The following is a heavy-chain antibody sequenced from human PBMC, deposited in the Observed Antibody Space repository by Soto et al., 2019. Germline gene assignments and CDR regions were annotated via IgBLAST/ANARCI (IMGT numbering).Heavy chain of an antibody. CDR3: ARLLGITGTSSFDY. D-gene: IGHD1-20*01. CDR2: IYYSGST. Sequence: PSETLSLTCTVSGGSISSYYWSWIRQPPGKGLEWIGYIYYSGSTNYNPSLKSRVTISVDTSKNQFSLKLSSVTAADTAVYYCARLLGITGTSSFDYWGQGTLVTVSS. J-gene: IGHJ4*02. CDR1: GGSISSYY. V-gene: IGHV4-59*01.